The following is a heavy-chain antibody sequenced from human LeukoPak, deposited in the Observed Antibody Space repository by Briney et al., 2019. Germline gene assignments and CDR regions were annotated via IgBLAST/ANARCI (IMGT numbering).Heavy chain of an antibody. J-gene: IGHJ6*03. D-gene: IGHD4-11*01. CDR2: ITGSGGGT. CDR3: GKVKGESNYIYYYIDV. V-gene: IGHV3-23*01. Sequence: GGSLRLSCAASGFTFSNYAMSQVRQAPGGGLEWISAITGSGGGTSYADSVKDRLTISRDNSKNTLCLQINSRRAEETAGYYSGKVKGESNYIYYYIDVWGKGTPVTVSS. CDR1: GFTFSNYA.